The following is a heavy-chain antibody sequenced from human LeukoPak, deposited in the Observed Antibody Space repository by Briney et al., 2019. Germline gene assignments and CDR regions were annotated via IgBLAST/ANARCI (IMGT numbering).Heavy chain of an antibody. CDR2: IIPIFGTA. D-gene: IGHD6-13*01. CDR1: GGTFSSYA. V-gene: IGHV1-69*13. CDR3: ARGQQLVLNPEY. J-gene: IGHJ4*02. Sequence: ASVKVSCKASGGTFSSYAISWMRQAPGQGLEWMGGIIPIFGTANYAQKFQGRVTITADESTSTAYMELSSLRSEDTAVYYCARGQQLVLNPEYWGQGTLVTVSS.